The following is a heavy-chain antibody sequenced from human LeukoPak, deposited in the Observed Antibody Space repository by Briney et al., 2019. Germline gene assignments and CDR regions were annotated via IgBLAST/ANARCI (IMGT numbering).Heavy chain of an antibody. V-gene: IGHV4-39*01. CDR1: GFSINSSDFY. Sequence: SETLSLTCSVSGFSINSSDFYWAWIRQPPGKGLEWVGTMFWSGTVYYNPSLESRVTISVDTSKNQFSLKVRSVTAADTAVYYCARMFFDFWSHPGSDLFDMWGQGTMVTVSS. D-gene: IGHD3-3*01. J-gene: IGHJ3*02. CDR3: ARMFFDFWSHPGSDLFDM. CDR2: MFWSGTV.